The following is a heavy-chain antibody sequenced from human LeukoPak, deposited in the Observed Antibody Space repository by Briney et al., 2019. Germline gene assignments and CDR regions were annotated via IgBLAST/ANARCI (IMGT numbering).Heavy chain of an antibody. CDR1: GFTLSSYE. CDR3: ARRRRDGYNPHDY. CDR2: ISSSGSTI. V-gene: IGHV3-48*03. J-gene: IGHJ4*02. D-gene: IGHD5-24*01. Sequence: GGSLRLSCAASGFTLSSYEMNWVRQAPGKGLEWVSYISSSGSTIYYADSVKGRFTISRDNAKNSLYLQMNSLRAEDTAVYYCARRRRDGYNPHDYWGQGTLVTVSS.